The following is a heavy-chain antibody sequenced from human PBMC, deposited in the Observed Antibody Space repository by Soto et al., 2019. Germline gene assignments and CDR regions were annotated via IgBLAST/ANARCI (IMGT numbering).Heavy chain of an antibody. J-gene: IGHJ6*02. Sequence: GALRLSCAASGFTFSSYEMNWVRQAPGKGLEWVSYISSSGSTIYYADSVKGRFTISRDNAKNSLYLQMNSLRAEDTAVYYCARDILTGYYYYYYYYGMDVWGQGTTVTVSS. D-gene: IGHD3-9*01. CDR2: ISSSGSTI. V-gene: IGHV3-48*03. CDR3: ARDILTGYYYYYYYYGMDV. CDR1: GFTFSSYE.